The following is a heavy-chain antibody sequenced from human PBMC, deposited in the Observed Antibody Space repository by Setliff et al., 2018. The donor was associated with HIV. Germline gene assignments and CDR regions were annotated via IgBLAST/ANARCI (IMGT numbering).Heavy chain of an antibody. Sequence: GGSLRLSFAASGFTFSNAWMSWVRQAPEKGLEWVGRIKSNTDGGTTDYAAHVKGRFTISRDDSKTTLYLQLNGLKTEDTAVYYCTTRAGYYYDRSGYYYWYFDLWGRGTLVTVSS. CDR2: IKSNTDGGTT. CDR3: TTRAGYYYDRSGYYYWYFDL. J-gene: IGHJ2*01. CDR1: GFTFSNAW. D-gene: IGHD3-22*01. V-gene: IGHV3-15*01.